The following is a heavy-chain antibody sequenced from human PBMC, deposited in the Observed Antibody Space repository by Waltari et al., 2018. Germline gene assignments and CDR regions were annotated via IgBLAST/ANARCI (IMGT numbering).Heavy chain of an antibody. Sequence: QVQLQESGPGLVKPSATLSLTCTVSGGSISNYYWSWIRESPGKGLEWIGYIYYTGSTNYNPSLKSRVTISLDMSKNQSSLKLRSVTAADTAVYYCARGTPNWADYWGQGTLVTVSS. J-gene: IGHJ4*02. CDR3: ARGTPNWADY. CDR1: GGSISNYY. CDR2: IYYTGST. D-gene: IGHD2-8*01. V-gene: IGHV4-59*01.